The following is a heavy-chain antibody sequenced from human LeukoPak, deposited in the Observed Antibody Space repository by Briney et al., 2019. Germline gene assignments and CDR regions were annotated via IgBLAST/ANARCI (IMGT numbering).Heavy chain of an antibody. CDR2: IHYSGST. CDR3: ARASNTGWYAVF. Sequence: NPSETLSLTCTVSGGSISSYYWSWTRQPPGKGLEWIGYIHYSGSTNYNPSLKSRVTISVDTSRNQFSLSLSSVTAADTAVYYCARASNTGWYAVFWGQGTLVTVSS. D-gene: IGHD6-19*01. CDR1: GGSISSYY. J-gene: IGHJ4*02. V-gene: IGHV4-59*01.